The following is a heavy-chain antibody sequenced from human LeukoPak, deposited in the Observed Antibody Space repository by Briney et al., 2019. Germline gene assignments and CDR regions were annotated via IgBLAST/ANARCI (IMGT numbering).Heavy chain of an antibody. CDR2: ISGSGGST. D-gene: IGHD1-1*01. CDR3: AKDGAKGTFLVVRPFDY. Sequence: GGSLRLSCAASGFTFSSYAMSWVRQAPGKGLEWVSAISGSGGSTYYADSVKGRFTISRDNSKNTLYLQMNSLRAEDTAVYYCAKDGAKGTFLVVRPFDYWGQGTLVTVSS. V-gene: IGHV3-23*01. CDR1: GFTFSSYA. J-gene: IGHJ4*02.